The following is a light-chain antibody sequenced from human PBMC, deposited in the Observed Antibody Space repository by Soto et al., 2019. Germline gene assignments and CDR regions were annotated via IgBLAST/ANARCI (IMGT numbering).Light chain of an antibody. CDR1: QSVSSSY. Sequence: EIVLTQSPGTLSLSPGERATLSCRASQSVSSSYLAWYQQKPGQAPRLLIYGASSRATGIPDRFSGSGSRTDFTLTISRLEPEDFAVYYCQQYGSSPRVYTFGQGTKLEIK. CDR2: GAS. V-gene: IGKV3-20*01. J-gene: IGKJ2*01. CDR3: QQYGSSPRVYT.